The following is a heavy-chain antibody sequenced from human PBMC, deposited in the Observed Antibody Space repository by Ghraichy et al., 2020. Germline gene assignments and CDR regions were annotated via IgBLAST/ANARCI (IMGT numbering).Heavy chain of an antibody. D-gene: IGHD4-23*01. CDR3: ARGSTVVRFYYYAGMDV. Sequence: LSLTCVGSGFTFSSYSMNWVRQSPGKGLEWLSYITSSSRTISYADSVKGRFTISRDNAQNSLYLEMKSLRDEDTAVYYCARGSTVVRFYYYAGMDVWGQGTTVTVSS. J-gene: IGHJ6*02. CDR1: GFTFSSYS. CDR2: ITSSSRTI. V-gene: IGHV3-48*02.